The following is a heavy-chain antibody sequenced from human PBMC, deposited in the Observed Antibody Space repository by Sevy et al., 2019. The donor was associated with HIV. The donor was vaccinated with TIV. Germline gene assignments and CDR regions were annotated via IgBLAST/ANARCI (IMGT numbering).Heavy chain of an antibody. V-gene: IGHV3-7*01. D-gene: IGHD6-19*01. J-gene: IGHJ4*02. CDR2: IKQDGSEK. Sequence: GGSLRLSCAASGFTFSSYWMSWVRQAPGKGLEWVASIKQDGSEKYYVDSLKGRFTISRDNAKKSLYLQMNSLRAEDTAVYFCATHRWLPLDYWGQGTLVTVSS. CDR1: GFTFSSYW. CDR3: ATHRWLPLDY.